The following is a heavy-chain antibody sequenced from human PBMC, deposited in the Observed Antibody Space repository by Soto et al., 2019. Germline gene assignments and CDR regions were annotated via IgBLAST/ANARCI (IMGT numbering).Heavy chain of an antibody. CDR3: ATNGSSGYYRNY. CDR2: ISSSSSI. J-gene: IGHJ4*02. Sequence: GGSLRLSXAASGFTFSSYSMNWVRQAPGKGLEWVSYISSSSSIYYADSVKGRFTISRDNAKNSLYLQMNSLRDENTAVYYCATNGSSGYYRNYWGQGALVTVSS. CDR1: GFTFSSYS. V-gene: IGHV3-48*02. D-gene: IGHD3-22*01.